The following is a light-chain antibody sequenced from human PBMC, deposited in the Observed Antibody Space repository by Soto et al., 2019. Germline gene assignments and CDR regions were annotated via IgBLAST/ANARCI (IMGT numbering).Light chain of an antibody. V-gene: IGLV1-51*01. CDR1: SSNSLNNY. CDR3: GTWDSGLSGWV. J-gene: IGLJ3*02. CDR2: ENV. Sequence: QSVLTQPPSMSAAPGQKVTISCSGGSSNSLNNYVSWYQHVPGTAPKLLIYENVKRPSGIPDRISGSKSGTSATLGISGLQTGDEADYYCGTWDSGLSGWVFGGGTKLTVL.